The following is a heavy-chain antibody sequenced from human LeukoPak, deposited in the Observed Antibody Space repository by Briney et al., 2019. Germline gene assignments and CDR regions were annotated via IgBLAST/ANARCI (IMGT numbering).Heavy chain of an antibody. CDR3: ARAKSGGLGYYFDY. Sequence: GSLRLSCAASGFTFSSYAMSWVRQAPGKGLEWVSAISGSGGSTYYADSVKGRFTISRDNSKNTLYLQMNSLRAEDTAVYYCARAKSGGLGYYFDYWGQGTLVTVSS. J-gene: IGHJ4*02. V-gene: IGHV3-23*01. D-gene: IGHD4-23*01. CDR2: ISGSGGST. CDR1: GFTFSSYA.